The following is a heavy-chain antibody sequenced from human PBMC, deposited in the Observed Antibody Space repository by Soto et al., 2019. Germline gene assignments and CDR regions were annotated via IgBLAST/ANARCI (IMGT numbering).Heavy chain of an antibody. V-gene: IGHV3-30-3*01. Sequence: PGGSLRLSCAASGFTFSSYARHWVRQAPGKGLEWVAVISYDGSNKYYADSVKGRFTISRDDSKNTLYLQMNSLRAEDTAVYYCARRPGTKNAFDIWGQGTMVTVSS. CDR2: ISYDGSNK. D-gene: IGHD2-8*01. CDR3: ARRPGTKNAFDI. J-gene: IGHJ3*02. CDR1: GFTFSSYA.